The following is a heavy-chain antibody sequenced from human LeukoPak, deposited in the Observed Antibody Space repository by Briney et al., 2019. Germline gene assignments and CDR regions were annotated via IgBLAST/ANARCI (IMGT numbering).Heavy chain of an antibody. CDR3: ASVRHDPLEYYYYIDV. CDR2: INPSGSP. V-gene: IGHV4-34*01. CDR1: GDSLSRYY. J-gene: IGHJ6*03. Sequence: PSETLSLTCAVYGDSLSRYYWTWIRQSPGKGLGWLGEINPSGSPDYNPSLKSRATISVDTSENQFSLRLASVTAADTAVYYCASVRHDPLEYYYYIDVWGKGTTVTVSS. D-gene: IGHD2/OR15-2a*01.